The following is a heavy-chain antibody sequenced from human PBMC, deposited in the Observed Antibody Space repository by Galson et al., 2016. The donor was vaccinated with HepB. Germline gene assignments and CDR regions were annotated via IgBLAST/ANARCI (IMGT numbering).Heavy chain of an antibody. J-gene: IGHJ3*01. CDR3: ARQTEVAVDNAFDL. V-gene: IGHV4-39*01. Sequence: SETLSLTCMVSGGSISGSSRHWGWIRQPPGKGLEWIGTIYDSGMTYGSLSLKSRVTISVDTSKNLFALRLSSVTAADTAVYYCARQTEVAVDNAFDLWGQGTMVTVSS. CDR1: GGSISGSSRH. D-gene: IGHD5-24*01. CDR2: IYDSGMT.